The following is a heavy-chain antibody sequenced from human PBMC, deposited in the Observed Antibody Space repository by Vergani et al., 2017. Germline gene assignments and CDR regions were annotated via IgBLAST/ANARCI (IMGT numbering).Heavy chain of an antibody. CDR3: ARQNYDFWSGYYDY. D-gene: IGHD3-3*01. J-gene: IGHJ4*02. V-gene: IGHV4-59*01. Sequence: QVQLQESGPGLVKPSETLSPTCAVSGGSISSYYWSWIRRPPGKGLEWIGYIYYSGCTNYNPSLKSRVTISVDTAKNQFSLKLSSVTAADTAMYYCARQNYDFWSGYYDYWGQGTLVTVSS. CDR2: IYYSGCT. CDR1: GGSISSYY.